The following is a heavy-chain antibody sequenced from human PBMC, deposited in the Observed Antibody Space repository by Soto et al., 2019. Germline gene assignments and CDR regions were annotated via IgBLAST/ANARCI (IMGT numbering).Heavy chain of an antibody. J-gene: IGHJ4*02. CDR1: GFTFSSYW. CDR2: INSDGSST. CDR3: ARVHRIRGHKYYFDY. Sequence: EVQLVESGGGLVQPGGSLRLSCAASGFTFSSYWMHWVRQAPGKGLVWVSRINSDGSSTSYADSVKGRFTISRDNAKSMQYLQMNTLRAEATAVYYCARVHRIRGHKYYFDYWGQGTLVTVSS. D-gene: IGHD2-15*01. V-gene: IGHV3-74*01.